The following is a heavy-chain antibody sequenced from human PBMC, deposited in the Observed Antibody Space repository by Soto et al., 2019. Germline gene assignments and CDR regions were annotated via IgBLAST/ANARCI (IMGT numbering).Heavy chain of an antibody. Sequence: EVQLVESGGGLVQPGGSLRLSCAASGFTFSTYWMHWVRQAPGKGLVWVSRINSDGSTTDYADSVRGRFTISRDNAQNTMYLQRNSLSAADKAVYYCARDQGYCSGGSCYVAGYWGQGTLVTVSS. V-gene: IGHV3-74*01. CDR1: GFTFSTYW. CDR2: INSDGSTT. CDR3: ARDQGYCSGGSCYVAGY. D-gene: IGHD2-15*01. J-gene: IGHJ4*02.